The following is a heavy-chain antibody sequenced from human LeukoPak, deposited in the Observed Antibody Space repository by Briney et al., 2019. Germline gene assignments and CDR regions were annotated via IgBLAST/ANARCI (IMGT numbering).Heavy chain of an antibody. Sequence: GGSLRLSCAASGFTFSSYWMHWVRQAPGKGLVWVSRINSDGSSTSYADSVKGRFTISRDNAKNTLYLQMNRLRAEDTAVYYCARGSSVGATTRVIDYWGQGTLVTVSS. J-gene: IGHJ4*02. CDR1: GFTFSSYW. CDR2: INSDGSST. CDR3: ARGSSVGATTRVIDY. D-gene: IGHD1-26*01. V-gene: IGHV3-74*01.